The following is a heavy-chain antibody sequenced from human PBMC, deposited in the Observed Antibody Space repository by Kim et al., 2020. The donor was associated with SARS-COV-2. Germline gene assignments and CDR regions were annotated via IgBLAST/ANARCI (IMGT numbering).Heavy chain of an antibody. Sequence: SVKVSCKASGGTFSSYAISWVRQAPGQGLEWMGGIIPIFGTANYAQKFQGRVTITADESTSTAYMELSSLRSEDTAVYYCARAIDYGSGSYYHDAFDIWGQGTMVTVSS. CDR3: ARAIDYGSGSYYHDAFDI. D-gene: IGHD3-10*01. CDR1: GGTFSSYA. J-gene: IGHJ3*02. CDR2: IIPIFGTA. V-gene: IGHV1-69*13.